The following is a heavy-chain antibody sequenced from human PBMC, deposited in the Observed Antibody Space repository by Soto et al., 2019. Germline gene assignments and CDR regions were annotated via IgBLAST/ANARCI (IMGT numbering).Heavy chain of an antibody. V-gene: IGHV3-30-3*01. CDR1: GFTFSSYA. Sequence: ESGGGVVQPGRSLRLSCAASGFTFSSYAMHWVRQAPGKGLEWVAVISYDGSNKYYADSVKGRFTISRDNSKNTLYLQMNSLRAEDTAVYYCARDRGSSGWTDYWGQGTLVTVSS. J-gene: IGHJ4*02. CDR3: ARDRGSSGWTDY. CDR2: ISYDGSNK. D-gene: IGHD6-19*01.